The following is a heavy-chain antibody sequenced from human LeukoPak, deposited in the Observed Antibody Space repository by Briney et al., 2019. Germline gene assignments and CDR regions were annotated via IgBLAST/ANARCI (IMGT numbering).Heavy chain of an antibody. CDR1: GFTFSSYW. Sequence: GGSLRLSCAASGFTFSSYWMSWVRQAPGKGLEWVANIKQDGSEKYYVDSVKGRFTISRDNAKNSLYLQMNSLRAEDTAVYYCAGGGYAGVDGFDPGGKGTLVTVSS. CDR2: IKQDGSEK. D-gene: IGHD3-22*01. J-gene: IGHJ5*02. CDR3: AGGGYAGVDGFDP. V-gene: IGHV3-7*03.